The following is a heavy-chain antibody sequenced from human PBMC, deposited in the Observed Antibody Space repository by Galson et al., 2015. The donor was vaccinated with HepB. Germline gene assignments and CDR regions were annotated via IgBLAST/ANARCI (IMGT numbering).Heavy chain of an antibody. Sequence: SLRLSCAASGFNFSDSPLHWVRQAPGKGLEWVAMISDKGMIKYYADSVRGRFTISRSNSQETLFLQMNTMRTEDTAVYYCAKGGTESSLDKWGQGTLVAVSS. CDR3: AKGGTESSLDK. CDR1: GFNFSDSP. J-gene: IGHJ4*02. CDR2: ISDKGMIK. D-gene: IGHD3-16*01. V-gene: IGHV3-30*04.